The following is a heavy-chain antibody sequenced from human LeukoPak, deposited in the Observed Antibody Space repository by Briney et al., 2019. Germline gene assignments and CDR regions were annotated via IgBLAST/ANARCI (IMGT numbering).Heavy chain of an antibody. J-gene: IGHJ4*02. CDR1: GFTFSGYW. CDR2: ISYDGSNK. D-gene: IGHD3-22*01. CDR3: ARAPLTPYYYDSSGYFPFDY. V-gene: IGHV3-30*03. Sequence: GGSLRLSCAASGFTFSGYWMSWVRQAPGKGLEWVAVISYDGSNKYYADSVKGRFTISRDNSKNTLYLQMNSLRAEDTAVYYCARAPLTPYYYDSSGYFPFDYWGQGTLVTVSS.